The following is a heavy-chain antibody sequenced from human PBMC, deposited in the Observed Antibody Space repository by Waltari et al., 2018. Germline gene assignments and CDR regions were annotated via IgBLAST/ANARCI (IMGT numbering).Heavy chain of an antibody. CDR2: ISSDGDTI. Sequence: EVQLVESGGGLVQPGGSLRLSCAASGFTFSSYEMSWVRQAPGKGLDWISYISSDGDTIFYADSVRGRFTISRDYAKKSLFLQMNSLRAEDTAVYYCAREMTTIPHFDSWGQGTLVTVSS. CDR3: AREMTTIPHFDS. J-gene: IGHJ4*02. V-gene: IGHV3-48*03. CDR1: GFTFSSYE. D-gene: IGHD4-4*01.